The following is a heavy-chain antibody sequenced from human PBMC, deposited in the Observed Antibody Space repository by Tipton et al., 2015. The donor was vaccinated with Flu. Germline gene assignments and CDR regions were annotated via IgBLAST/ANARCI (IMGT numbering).Heavy chain of an antibody. CDR2: INHSGST. V-gene: IGHV4-34*01. CDR1: GGSFSGYY. Sequence: TLSLTCAVYGGSFSGYYWSWIRQPPGKGLEWIGEINHSGSTNYNPSLKSRVTISVDTSKNQFSLKLSSVTAADTAVYYCARGGRNIVGVTAGGGRPRGFDYWGQGTLVTVSS. D-gene: IGHD2-21*02. J-gene: IGHJ4*02. CDR3: ARGGRNIVGVTAGGGRPRGFDY.